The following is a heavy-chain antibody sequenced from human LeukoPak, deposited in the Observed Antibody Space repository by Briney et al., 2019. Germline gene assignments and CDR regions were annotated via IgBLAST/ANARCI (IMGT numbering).Heavy chain of an antibody. CDR2: ISSNGGST. Sequence: GGSLRLSCSASGFTFSSYAMHWVRQAPGKGPEYVSAISSNGGSTYYADSVKGRFTISRDNSKNTLYLQMSSLRAEDTAVYYCVKGGRWVKQTYYFDYWGQGTLVTVSS. J-gene: IGHJ4*02. V-gene: IGHV3-64D*06. D-gene: IGHD4-23*01. CDR1: GFTFSSYA. CDR3: VKGGRWVKQTYYFDY.